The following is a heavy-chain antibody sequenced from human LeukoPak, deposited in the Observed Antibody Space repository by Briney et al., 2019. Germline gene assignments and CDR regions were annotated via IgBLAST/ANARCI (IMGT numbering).Heavy chain of an antibody. Sequence: GASVKVSCKASGYMFIGYYIHWVRQAPGQGLEWMGWINPNSGGTNYAQKFRGRVTMTRAPSINTAYMEVISLASDDTAVYYCARDSSITTPRGGFDIWGHGTKVTVSS. V-gene: IGHV1-2*02. CDR2: INPNSGGT. CDR1: GYMFIGYY. J-gene: IGHJ3*02. D-gene: IGHD3-22*01. CDR3: ARDSSITTPRGGFDI.